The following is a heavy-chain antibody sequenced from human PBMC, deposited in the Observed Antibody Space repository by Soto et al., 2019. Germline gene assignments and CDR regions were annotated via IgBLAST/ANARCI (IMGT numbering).Heavy chain of an antibody. Sequence: EVQLVQSGAEVKKPGESLRISCKGSGYSFTSYWISWVRQMPGKGLEWMGRIDPSDSYTNYSPSFQGHVTISADKSISTAYLQWSSLTASDTAMYYCARLAMWSRYSSGGFDYWGQGTLVTVSS. CDR1: GYSFTSYW. CDR3: ARLAMWSRYSSGGFDY. V-gene: IGHV5-10-1*01. D-gene: IGHD6-19*01. J-gene: IGHJ4*02. CDR2: IDPSDSYT.